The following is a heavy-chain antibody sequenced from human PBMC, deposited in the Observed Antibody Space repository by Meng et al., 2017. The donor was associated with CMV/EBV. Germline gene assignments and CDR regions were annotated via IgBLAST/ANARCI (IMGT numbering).Heavy chain of an antibody. CDR1: GFTFSSYD. Sequence: PRAASGFTFSSYDMHWVRQAPGKGLEWVAVISYDGSNKYYADSVKGRFTISRDNSKNTLYLQMNSLRAEDTAVYYCASLSITIFGVVGYGMDVWGQGTTVTVSS. V-gene: IGHV3-30*04. CDR3: ASLSITIFGVVGYGMDV. J-gene: IGHJ6*02. D-gene: IGHD3-3*01. CDR2: ISYDGSNK.